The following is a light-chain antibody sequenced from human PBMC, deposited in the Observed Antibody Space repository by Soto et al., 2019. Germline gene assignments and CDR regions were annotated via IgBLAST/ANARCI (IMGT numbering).Light chain of an antibody. Sequence: EIVLTQSPTTLSLSPGERATLSCRASQSVSTYLAWYQHKPGQAPRLLIYDASNRASGIPARFSGSGSGTDFTLTISSLEAEDFAVYYCLQRSDWPTFGPGTRVDIK. CDR1: QSVSTY. V-gene: IGKV3-11*01. J-gene: IGKJ3*01. CDR3: LQRSDWPT. CDR2: DAS.